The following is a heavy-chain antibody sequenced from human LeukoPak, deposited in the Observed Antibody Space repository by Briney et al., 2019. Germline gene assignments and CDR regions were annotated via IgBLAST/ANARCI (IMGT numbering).Heavy chain of an antibody. CDR2: INGSGGRT. CDR3: ARGRWGDSSGYSDAYYYYYMDV. D-gene: IGHD3-22*01. Sequence: PGGSLRLSCAASGFTFDDYAMSWVRQAPGKGLEWVSDINGSGGRTYYADSVKGRFTISRDNSKSTLLLQMNSLRAEDTALYYCARGRWGDSSGYSDAYYYYYMDVWGKGTTVTVSS. J-gene: IGHJ6*03. CDR1: GFTFDDYA. V-gene: IGHV3-23*01.